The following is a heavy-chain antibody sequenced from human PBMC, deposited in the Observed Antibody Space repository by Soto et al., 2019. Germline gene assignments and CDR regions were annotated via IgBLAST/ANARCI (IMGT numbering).Heavy chain of an antibody. Sequence: SETLSLPCAVYGGSFSGYDWSWIRQPPGKGLEWIGEINHSGSTNYNPAPKSRVTISVDTSKNQFALKLRYATAADTAVYYCERGRLYYYDSSGYYQYYSAYRGQGTLVTVSS. J-gene: IGHJ4*02. CDR3: ERGRLYYYDSSGYYQYYSAY. CDR1: GGSFSGYD. V-gene: IGHV4-34*01. CDR2: INHSGST. D-gene: IGHD3-22*01.